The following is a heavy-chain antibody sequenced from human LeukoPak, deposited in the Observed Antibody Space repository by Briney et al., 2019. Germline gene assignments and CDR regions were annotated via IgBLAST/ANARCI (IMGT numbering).Heavy chain of an antibody. CDR3: ARDLYSSRTHDAFVI. J-gene: IGHJ3*02. V-gene: IGHV1-8*03. CDR2: MNPNSGNT. D-gene: IGHD6-13*01. CDR1: GYTLTSYD. Sequence: ASVKVSCTASGYTLTSYDINWVRQATGQGLEWTGWMNPNSGNTGYAQKFQGRVTITRNTSISTAYMELSSLRSEDTAVYYCARDLYSSRTHDAFVIWGQGTMVTVSS.